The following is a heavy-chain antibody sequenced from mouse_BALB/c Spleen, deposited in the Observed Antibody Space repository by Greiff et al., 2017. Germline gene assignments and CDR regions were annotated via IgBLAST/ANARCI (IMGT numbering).Heavy chain of an antibody. V-gene: IGHV14-1*02. CDR3: ASYGNFFAY. CDR2: IDPENGNT. Sequence: EVQLQQSGAELVRPGALVKLSCKASGFNIKDYYMHWVKQRPEQGLEWIGWIDPENGNTIYDPKFQGKASITADTSSNTAYLQLSSLTSEDNAVYYCASYGNFFAYWGQGTLVTVSA. D-gene: IGHD2-1*01. J-gene: IGHJ3*01. CDR1: GFNIKDYY.